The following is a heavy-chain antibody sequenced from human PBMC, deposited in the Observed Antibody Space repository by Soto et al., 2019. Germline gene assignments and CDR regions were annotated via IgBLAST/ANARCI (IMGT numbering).Heavy chain of an antibody. CDR3: EICGYISGWYCYFDF. V-gene: IGHV3-30-3*01. J-gene: IGHJ4*02. Sequence: PGGSLRLSCAASRFTFTTYAMNWVRQAPGKGLEWVALMSSDGTNEHYADSVRGRFTVSRDNSRNTLFLQMNNLRTDDTAVYYCEICGYISGWYCYFDFWGLGTPVTVSS. CDR1: RFTFTTYA. D-gene: IGHD6-19*01. CDR2: MSSDGTNE.